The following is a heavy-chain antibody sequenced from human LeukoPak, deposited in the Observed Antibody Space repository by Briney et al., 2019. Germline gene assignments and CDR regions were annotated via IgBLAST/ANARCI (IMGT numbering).Heavy chain of an antibody. J-gene: IGHJ6*02. D-gene: IGHD2-2*01. Sequence: SETLSLTCAVYGGSFSGYYWSWIRQPPGKGLEWIGEINHSGSTNYNPSLKSRVTISVDKSKNQFSLKLSSVTAADTAVYYCARVPRYCSSTSCSDYYYYYGMDVWGQGTTVTVSS. CDR1: GGSFSGYY. CDR2: INHSGST. V-gene: IGHV4-34*01. CDR3: ARVPRYCSSTSCSDYYYYYGMDV.